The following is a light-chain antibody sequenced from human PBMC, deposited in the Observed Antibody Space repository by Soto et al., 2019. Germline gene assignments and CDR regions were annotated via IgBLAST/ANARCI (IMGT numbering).Light chain of an antibody. CDR2: AAS. CDR1: QSISSY. V-gene: IGKV1-39*01. CDR3: QQSYSTPIT. Sequence: DIQMTQSPSSLSASVGDIFTITCRASQSISSYLNWYQQKPGKAPKLLIYAASSLQSGVPSRFSGSGSGTDFTLTISSLQPEDFATYYCQQSYSTPITFGQGTRLEIK. J-gene: IGKJ5*01.